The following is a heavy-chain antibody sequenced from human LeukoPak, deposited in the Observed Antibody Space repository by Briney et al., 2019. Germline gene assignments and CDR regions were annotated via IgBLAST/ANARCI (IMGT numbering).Heavy chain of an antibody. J-gene: IGHJ4*02. CDR1: GYTFTAYY. V-gene: IGHV1-2*02. CDR2: INPNSGGT. Sequence: ASVKVSCKASGYTFTAYYVHWVRQAPGQGLEGMGWINPNSGGTNYAQKLQGRVTMTRDTSISTAYMELSSLRSDDTAVYYCARGDHYDVLTGFQTPSHLSDYWGQGTLVTVSS. CDR3: ARGDHYDVLTGFQTPSHLSDY. D-gene: IGHD3-9*01.